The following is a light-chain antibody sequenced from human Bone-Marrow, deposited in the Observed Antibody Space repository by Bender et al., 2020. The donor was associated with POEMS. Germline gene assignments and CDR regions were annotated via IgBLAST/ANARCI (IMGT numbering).Light chain of an antibody. J-gene: IGLJ1*01. Sequence: QSVLTQPPSASGAPGQWVTISCSGSRSNFGRLTVNWYQQLPGTAPKLIIYNSDQRPSGVPDRFSASKSGTSASLAISGLQSEDEADYYCVVWDDRLQGYVFGSGTKVTVL. CDR1: RSNFGRLT. CDR3: VVWDDRLQGYV. CDR2: NSD. V-gene: IGLV1-44*01.